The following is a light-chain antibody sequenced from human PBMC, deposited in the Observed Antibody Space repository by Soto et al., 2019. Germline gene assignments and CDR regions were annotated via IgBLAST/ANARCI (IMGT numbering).Light chain of an antibody. Sequence: EIVLTQSPGTLSLSPGERATLSCRASQSISSSYLAWYQQKPGQAPRLLIYGASSRATGLPDRFSGSGSGTDFTLTISRLEPEDFAVYYCQKYGSSLLTFGGGTKVEIK. CDR1: QSISSSY. J-gene: IGKJ4*01. CDR3: QKYGSSLLT. CDR2: GAS. V-gene: IGKV3-20*01.